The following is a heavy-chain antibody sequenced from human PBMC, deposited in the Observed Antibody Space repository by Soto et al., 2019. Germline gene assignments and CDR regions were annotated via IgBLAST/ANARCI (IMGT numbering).Heavy chain of an antibody. CDR2: INSDGSST. V-gene: IGHV3-74*01. CDR3: ARDNPGKYYYYYYYMDV. J-gene: IGHJ6*03. D-gene: IGHD3-10*01. CDR1: GFTFSSYW. Sequence: PGGSLRLSCAASGFTFSSYWMHWVRQAPGKGLVWVSRINSDGSSTSYADSVKGRFTISRDNAKNTLYLQMNSLRAEDTAVYYCARDNPGKYYYYYYYMDVWGKGTTVTVSS.